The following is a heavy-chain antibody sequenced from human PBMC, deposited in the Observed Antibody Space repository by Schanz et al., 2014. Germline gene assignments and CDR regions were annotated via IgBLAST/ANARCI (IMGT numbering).Heavy chain of an antibody. CDR3: ARPRFDYGEVDY. CDR2: IDGKSTTV. Sequence: EVQLVESGGGLVQPGGSLRLSCAASGFTFSSYWMSWVRQAPGKGLEWLSYIDGKSTTVYYADSVKGRFTVSRDSGQNSLYLQMNSLRAGDTAVYYCARPRFDYGEVDYWGQGTLVTDSS. D-gene: IGHD4-17*01. J-gene: IGHJ4*02. CDR1: GFTFSSYW. V-gene: IGHV3-48*01.